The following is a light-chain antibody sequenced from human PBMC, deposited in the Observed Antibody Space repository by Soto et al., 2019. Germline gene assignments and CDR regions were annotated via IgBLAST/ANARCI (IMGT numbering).Light chain of an antibody. Sequence: QSALTQPASVSGSPGQSITISCTGTSSDVGSYNLVSWYQQHPGKAPKLLIYEGSKRPSGVSNRFSGSKSGNTASLTISGLQAEDEADYYCCPYAGSSTFGYVFGTGTQLTVL. CDR2: EGS. V-gene: IGLV2-23*03. CDR3: CPYAGSSTFGYV. CDR1: SSDVGSYNL. J-gene: IGLJ1*01.